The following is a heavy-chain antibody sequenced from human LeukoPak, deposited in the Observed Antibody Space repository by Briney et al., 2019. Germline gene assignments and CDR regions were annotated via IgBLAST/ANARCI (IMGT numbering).Heavy chain of an antibody. CDR2: IYYSGST. V-gene: IGHV4-39*07. Sequence: SETLSLTCTVSGGSISSSSYYWGWIRQPPGKGLEWIGSIYYSGSTYYHPSLKSRVTISVDTSKNQFSLKLSSVTAADTAVYYCATLPPPQYCSGGSCYRPWGQGTLVTVSS. CDR1: GGSISSSSYY. CDR3: ATLPPPQYCSGGSCYRP. D-gene: IGHD2-15*01. J-gene: IGHJ5*02.